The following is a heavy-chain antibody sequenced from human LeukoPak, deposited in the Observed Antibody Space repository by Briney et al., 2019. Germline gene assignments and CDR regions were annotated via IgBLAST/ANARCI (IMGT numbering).Heavy chain of an antibody. CDR1: GDFVTAEVYY. V-gene: IGHV4-39*02. D-gene: IGHD6-19*01. J-gene: IGHJ4*02. CDR2: INYSGNT. CDR3: ARPNSGWYFDY. Sequence: SETLSVTCSVSGDFVTAEVYYWGWIRQPPGTGLEWIGSINYSGNTYYSPSLKSRVTISVDASENHFSLQLTSVTAADTAVYYCARPNSGWYFDYWGQGLLVTVSS.